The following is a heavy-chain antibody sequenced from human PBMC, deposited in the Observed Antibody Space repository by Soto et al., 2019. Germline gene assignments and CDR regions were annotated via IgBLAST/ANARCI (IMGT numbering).Heavy chain of an antibody. D-gene: IGHD6-6*01. CDR2: IWADGSNV. Sequence: QVQLVESGGGVVQAGRSLRLSCAASGFTFSSHGIHWVRQAPGKGLEWVAFIWADGSNVEYADSVKGRFTISRDSSKNTVDLQMNSLRAEDTAVYSCARDGQQLVPYGLDAWGQDTTVTVSS. J-gene: IGHJ6*02. V-gene: IGHV3-33*01. CDR3: ARDGQQLVPYGLDA. CDR1: GFTFSSHG.